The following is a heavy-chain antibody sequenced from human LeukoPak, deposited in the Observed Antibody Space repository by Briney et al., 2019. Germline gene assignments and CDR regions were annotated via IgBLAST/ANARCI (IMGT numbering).Heavy chain of an antibody. CDR1: GLNFNSRW. CDR3: ASHVDSDPYYYDSSGYSSLDY. V-gene: IGHV3-7*03. CDR2: IKEDGSET. D-gene: IGHD3-22*01. J-gene: IGHJ4*02. Sequence: GGSLRLSCVASGLNFNSRWMDWVRRAPGQGLEWVASIKEDGSETHYVDSVRGRFTISRDNDKNSLYLQMNNVRAEDTAVYYCASHVDSDPYYYDSSGYSSLDYWGQGTLVTVSS.